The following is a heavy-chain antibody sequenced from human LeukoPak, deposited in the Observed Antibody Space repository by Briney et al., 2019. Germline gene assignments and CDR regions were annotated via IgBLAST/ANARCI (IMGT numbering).Heavy chain of an antibody. D-gene: IGHD2-15*01. CDR1: GYTFTSYG. CDR2: ISAHNGNT. CDR3: ARKTYCSGGRCYGENWFGP. J-gene: IGHJ5*02. V-gene: IGHV1-18*01. Sequence: EASVKVSCKASGYTFTSYGISWVRQAPGQGLEWMGWISAHNGNTNYAQKLQGRVTMTTDTSTSTAYMELRSLKSDDTAVYYCARKTYCSGGRCYGENWFGPWGQGTLVTVSS.